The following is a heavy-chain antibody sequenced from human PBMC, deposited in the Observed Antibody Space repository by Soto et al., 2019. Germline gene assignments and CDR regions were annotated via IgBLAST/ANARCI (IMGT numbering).Heavy chain of an antibody. D-gene: IGHD3-10*01. CDR1: GYSFSSYC. Sequence: ASVKVSCKASGYSFSSYCISWVRQAPGQGLEWMGWISAYNGNTDYAQKFQGRVTMTPDTSTTTAYMELRSLRSDDTAVYYCARERVVRGVPYGMDVWGQGTTVTVSS. CDR2: ISAYNGNT. CDR3: ARERVVRGVPYGMDV. V-gene: IGHV1-18*01. J-gene: IGHJ6*02.